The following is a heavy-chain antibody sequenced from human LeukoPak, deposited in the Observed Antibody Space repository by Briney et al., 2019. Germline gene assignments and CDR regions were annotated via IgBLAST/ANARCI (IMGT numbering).Heavy chain of an antibody. CDR2: ISSSSSTM. D-gene: IGHD3-22*01. Sequence: GVSLRLSCAASGFIFSSYSMNWVRQALGKGLEWVSYISSSSSTMYYAASVKGRFSISRDNAQNSLYLQMNSLRAEDTAVYYCVRDHHRRLYDSQARDTFDIWGQGTMVTVSS. V-gene: IGHV3-48*01. CDR3: VRDHHRRLYDSQARDTFDI. CDR1: GFIFSSYS. J-gene: IGHJ3*02.